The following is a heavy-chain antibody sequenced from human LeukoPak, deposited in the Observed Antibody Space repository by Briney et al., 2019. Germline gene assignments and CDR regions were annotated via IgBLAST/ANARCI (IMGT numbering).Heavy chain of an antibody. CDR3: TREPLP. Sequence: SETLSLTCTVSGGSITNYYWSWIRQPAGKGLEWIGRIYTGGSASYNPSLKGRVTMSTDTSRNQVSLKLTTVTAADTAVYYCTREPLPWGQGTLVTVSS. CDR1: GGSITNYY. J-gene: IGHJ4*02. V-gene: IGHV4-4*07. CDR2: IYTGGSA.